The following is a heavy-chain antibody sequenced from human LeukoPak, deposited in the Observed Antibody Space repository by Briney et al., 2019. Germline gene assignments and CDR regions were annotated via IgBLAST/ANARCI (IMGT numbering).Heavy chain of an antibody. Sequence: ASVKVSCKASGYTFTSFAMHWVRQAPGQRLEWMGWINPGNGNTKYSQKFQGRVTITRNTSASTAFMELSSLRSEGTAVYYCARDRGWELRHFDYWGQGTLVTVSS. CDR1: GYTFTSFA. CDR2: INPGNGNT. V-gene: IGHV1-3*01. D-gene: IGHD1-26*01. CDR3: ARDRGWELRHFDY. J-gene: IGHJ4*02.